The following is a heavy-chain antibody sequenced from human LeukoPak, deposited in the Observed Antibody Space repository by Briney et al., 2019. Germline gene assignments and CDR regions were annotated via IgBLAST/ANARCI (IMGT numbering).Heavy chain of an antibody. J-gene: IGHJ4*02. CDR2: IWHDGSHK. D-gene: IGHD3-10*01. CDR3: ARDIFGTGSYPDF. CDR1: GFAFNTYA. V-gene: IGHV3-33*01. Sequence: GRSLRLSCAASGFAFNTYAMHWVRQAPGQGLEWVALIWHDGSHKFYSNSVRGQFTISRDNSKNTVSLQMNNLRPEDTAVYYCARDIFGTGSYPDFWGQRTLVTVSS.